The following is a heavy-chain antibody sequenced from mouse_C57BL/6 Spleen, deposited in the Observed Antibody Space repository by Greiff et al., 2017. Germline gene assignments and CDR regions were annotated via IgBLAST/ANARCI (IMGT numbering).Heavy chain of an antibody. CDR2: IDPSDSET. J-gene: IGHJ1*03. V-gene: IGHV1-52*01. CDR1: GYTFTSYW. Sequence: QVQLQQPGAELVRPGSSVKLSCKASGYTFTSYWMHWVKQRPIQGLEWIGNIDPSDSETHYNQKFKDKATMTVDKSSSTAYMQISSLTSEDSAVCYCARDPHWYFDVWGTGTTVTVSS. CDR3: ARDPHWYFDV.